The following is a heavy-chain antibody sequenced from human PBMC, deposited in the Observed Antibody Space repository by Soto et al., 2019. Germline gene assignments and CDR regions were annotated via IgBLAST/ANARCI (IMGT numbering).Heavy chain of an antibody. CDR2: MNPNSGNT. CDR1: GYTFTSYD. CDR3: ARDPPPPDY. Sequence: QVQLVQSGAEVKKPGASVKVSCKASGYTFTSYDINWVRQATGQGLEWMGWMNPNSGNTAYAQKLQGRVTMTTDTSTSTAYMELRSLRSDDTAVYYCARDPPPPDYWGQGTLVTVSS. V-gene: IGHV1-8*01. J-gene: IGHJ4*02.